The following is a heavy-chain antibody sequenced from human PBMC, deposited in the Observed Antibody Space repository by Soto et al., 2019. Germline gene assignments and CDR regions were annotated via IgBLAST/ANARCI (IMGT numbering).Heavy chain of an antibody. D-gene: IGHD3-22*01. CDR1: GFTFINTG. CDR3: AKIDGYFDY. J-gene: IGHJ4*02. CDR2: ITGNGDTT. V-gene: IGHV3-23*01. Sequence: PGGSLRLSCAGSGFTFINTGMSWVRQAPGQGLEWVSAITGNGDTTYYADSVRGRFTISRDNYKSTLYLQMNSLRAEDTAVYYCAKIDGYFDYWGQGTL.